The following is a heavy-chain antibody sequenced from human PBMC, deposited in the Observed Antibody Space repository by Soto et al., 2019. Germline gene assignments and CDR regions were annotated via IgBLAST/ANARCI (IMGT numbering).Heavy chain of an antibody. CDR3: ARVSCSSTSCPGYYDSSGYYFDY. J-gene: IGHJ4*02. CDR1: GGSFSGYY. Sequence: PSETLSLTCAVYGGSFSGYYWSWIRQPPGKGLEWIGSINHSGSTYYNPSLKSRVTISVDTSKNQFSLKLGSVTAADTAVYYCARVSCSSTSCPGYYDSSGYYFDYWGQGTLVTVPS. V-gene: IGHV4-34*01. CDR2: INHSGST. D-gene: IGHD3-22*01.